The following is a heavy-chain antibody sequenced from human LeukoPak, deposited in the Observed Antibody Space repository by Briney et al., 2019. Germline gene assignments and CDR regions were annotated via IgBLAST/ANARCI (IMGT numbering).Heavy chain of an antibody. CDR1: GFTFSSYW. CDR2: IKQDGSEK. Sequence: GGSLRLSCAASGFTFSSYWRSWVRQAPGKGLEWVANIKQDGSEKYYVDSVKGRFTISRDNAKNSLYLQMNSLRAEDTAVYYCARVAFWGQGTMVTVSS. V-gene: IGHV3-7*03. CDR3: ARVAF. J-gene: IGHJ3*01.